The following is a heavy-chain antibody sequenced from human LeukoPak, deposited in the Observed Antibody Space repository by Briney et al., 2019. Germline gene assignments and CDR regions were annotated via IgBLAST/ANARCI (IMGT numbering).Heavy chain of an antibody. V-gene: IGHV3-23*01. D-gene: IGHD6-25*01. CDR1: GFTFTSYA. CDR2: ISGNGGAT. J-gene: IGHJ4*02. Sequence: GGSLRLSCAASGFTFTSYAMSWVRQAPGKGLEWVSAISGNGGATYYADSVKGRFTISRDNSKNTLHLQMNSLRAEDTALYYCAKATTAIVADNFFDYWGQGTLASVSS. CDR3: AKATTAIVADNFFDY.